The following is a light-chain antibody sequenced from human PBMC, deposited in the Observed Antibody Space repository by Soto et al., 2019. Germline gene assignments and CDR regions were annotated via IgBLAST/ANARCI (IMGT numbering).Light chain of an antibody. V-gene: IGLV1-36*01. CDR3: ASWDDSLSGRV. CDR2: YDD. Sequence: QSVLTQPPSVSGAPRQRVTISCSGSSSNIGSNAVNWYQQLPGKAPKLLIFYDDLLPSGVSDRFSGSKSGTSASLAITGLQSEDEADYYCASWDDSLSGRVFGGGNQLTVL. CDR1: SSNIGSNA. J-gene: IGLJ3*02.